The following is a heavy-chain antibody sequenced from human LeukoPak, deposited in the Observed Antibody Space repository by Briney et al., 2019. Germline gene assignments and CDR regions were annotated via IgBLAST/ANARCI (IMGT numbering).Heavy chain of an antibody. J-gene: IGHJ4*02. V-gene: IGHV3-23*01. CDR3: AKFQGDSSGYYNYYFDC. Sequence: GGSLRLSCAASGFTFSSYAMSWVRQAPGKGLEWVSDIRGSGGSTYYADSVKGRFTNFRDISKNTLYLQMNSLRAEDTAVYYCAKFQGDSSGYYNYYFDCWGQGTLVTVSS. CDR2: IRGSGGST. CDR1: GFTFSSYA. D-gene: IGHD3-22*01.